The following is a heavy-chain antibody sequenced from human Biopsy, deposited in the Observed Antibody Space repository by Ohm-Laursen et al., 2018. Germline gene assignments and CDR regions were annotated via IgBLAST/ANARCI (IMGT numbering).Heavy chain of an antibody. V-gene: IGHV3-30*18. CDR2: IFYDGSKT. D-gene: IGHD5-18*01. J-gene: IGHJ6*02. CDR1: GFTFNNYG. Sequence: SLRLSCTASGFTFNNYGMQWVRQAPGKGLEWVAFIFYDGSKTYYADSVKGRFTISRDNSRDTLYLQMSSLRAEDTAVYYCAKDRYNYTPIGGFSMDVWGQGTTVTVSS. CDR3: AKDRYNYTPIGGFSMDV.